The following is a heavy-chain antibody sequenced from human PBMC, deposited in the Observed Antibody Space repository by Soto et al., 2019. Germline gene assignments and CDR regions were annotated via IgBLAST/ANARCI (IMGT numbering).Heavy chain of an antibody. Sequence: GVPLRLLWAVAGCTFISLSINWIRKTQGKGLEWVSSISTSSYIYYADSVKGRFTISRDNAKNSLYLQMNSLRAEDTAVYYCPREVAGSYYYYGMDVWGQGTTVPVSP. CDR1: GCTFISLS. D-gene: IGHD6-19*01. V-gene: IGHV3-21*01. J-gene: IGHJ6*01. CDR2: ISTSSYI. CDR3: PREVAGSYYYYGMDV.